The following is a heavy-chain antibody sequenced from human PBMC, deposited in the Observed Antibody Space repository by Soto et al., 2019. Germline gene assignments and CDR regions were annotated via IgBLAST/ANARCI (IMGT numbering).Heavy chain of an antibody. CDR1: GFAFDAYW. D-gene: IGHD6-13*01. CDR2: IDYDGTTT. V-gene: IGHV3-74*01. Sequence: EVHLVESGGGLVQPGGSLRLSCGASGFAFDAYWMHWVRQVPGEGPVWVSRIDYDGTTTTYADSVKGRFTISRDNAKNTLYLQMNSLRAEDTGVYYCTRGPRPSSAGTGAYWGQGTLVTVSS. J-gene: IGHJ4*02. CDR3: TRGPRPSSAGTGAY.